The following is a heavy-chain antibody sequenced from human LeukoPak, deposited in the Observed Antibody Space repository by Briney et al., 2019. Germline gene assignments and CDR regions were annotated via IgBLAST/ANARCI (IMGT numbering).Heavy chain of an antibody. D-gene: IGHD1-20*01. Sequence: SENLSLTCSVSGGSISGYYWSWIRQPPGKELEWIGYVYYSENTKYSPSLESRVTISLDTSKNQFSLRLNSVTTADTAVYFCTRRVAITGTPKAYFDYWGQGILVTVSS. V-gene: IGHV4-59*08. CDR3: TRRVAITGTPKAYFDY. J-gene: IGHJ4*02. CDR2: VYYSENT. CDR1: GGSISGYY.